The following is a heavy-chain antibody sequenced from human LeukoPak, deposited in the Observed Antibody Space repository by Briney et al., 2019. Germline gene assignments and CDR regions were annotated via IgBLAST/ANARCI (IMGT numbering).Heavy chain of an antibody. Sequence: SQTLSLTCTVSGGSISSGGYYWSWIRQPPGKGLEWIGYIYHSGSTYYNPSLKSRVTISVDRSKNQFSLKLSSVTAADTAVYYCASSYSSSWVYWGQGTLVTVSS. J-gene: IGHJ4*02. CDR2: IYHSGST. CDR3: ASSYSSSWVY. D-gene: IGHD6-13*01. V-gene: IGHV4-30-2*01. CDR1: GGSISSGGYY.